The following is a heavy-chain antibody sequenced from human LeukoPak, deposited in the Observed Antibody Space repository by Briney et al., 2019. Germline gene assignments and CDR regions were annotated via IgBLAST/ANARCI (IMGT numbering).Heavy chain of an antibody. CDR2: IYYSGST. J-gene: IGHJ4*02. CDR3: ARNKYGSGSPLGY. D-gene: IGHD3-10*01. CDR1: GGSISSYY. Sequence: SETLSLTCTVSGGSISSYYWSWIRQPPGKGLEWIGYIYYSGSTNYNPSLKSRVTISVDTSKNQFSLKLSSVTAADTAVYYCARNKYGSGSPLGYWGQGTLVTVSS. V-gene: IGHV4-59*12.